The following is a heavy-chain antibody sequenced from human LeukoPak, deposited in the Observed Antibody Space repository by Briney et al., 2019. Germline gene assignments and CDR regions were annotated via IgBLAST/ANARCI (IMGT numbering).Heavy chain of an antibody. V-gene: IGHV1-24*01. D-gene: IGHD6-19*01. CDR2: FDPEDGET. CDR1: GYTLTELS. Sequence: ASVKVSCKVSGYTLTELSMHWVRQAPGKGLEWMGGFDPEDGETIYAQKFQGRVTMTEDTSTDTAYMELSSLRSEDTVVYYCATDRRTRSYSSGWSDFDYWGQGTLVTVSS. J-gene: IGHJ4*02. CDR3: ATDRRTRSYSSGWSDFDY.